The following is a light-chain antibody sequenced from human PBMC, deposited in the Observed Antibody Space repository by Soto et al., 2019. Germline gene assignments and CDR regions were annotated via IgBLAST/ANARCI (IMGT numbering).Light chain of an antibody. CDR1: SSDVGGYNY. CDR3: SSYVGSDNFV. Sequence: QSVLTQPPSASGSPGQSVTIPCTGTSSDVGGYNYVSWYQQHPGKAPKLMIYEVTKRPSGVPDRFSGSKSGNTASLTVSGLQAEDEADYYCSSYVGSDNFVFGGGTKVTVL. V-gene: IGLV2-8*01. J-gene: IGLJ3*02. CDR2: EVT.